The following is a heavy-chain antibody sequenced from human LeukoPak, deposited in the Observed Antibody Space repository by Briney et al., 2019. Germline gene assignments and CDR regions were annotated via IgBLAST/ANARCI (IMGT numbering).Heavy chain of an antibody. CDR3: ARGIRQYAKSYFDY. CDR1: GFTFSDYY. CDR2: ISCSGTTI. Sequence: PGGSLRLSCAASGFTFSDYYMSWIRQAPGKGLEWFSYISCSGTTIYYTDSVKGRFTIPRDNAKNSLYLQMNSLRAEDTAVYYCARGIRQYAKSYFDYWGQGTLVTVSS. V-gene: IGHV3-11*01. D-gene: IGHD4-11*01. J-gene: IGHJ4*02.